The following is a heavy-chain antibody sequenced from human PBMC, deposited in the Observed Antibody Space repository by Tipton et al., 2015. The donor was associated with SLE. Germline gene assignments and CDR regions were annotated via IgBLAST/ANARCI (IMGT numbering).Heavy chain of an antibody. V-gene: IGHV4-34*01. CDR3: ATVTSSSWFRAFDY. Sequence: TLSLTCAVYGGSFSGHYWSWIRQPPGKGLEWIGEINHSGSTNYNPSLKSRVTILVDTSKNQFSLKLTSVTAADTAVYYCATVTSSSWFRAFDYWGQGTLVTVSS. D-gene: IGHD6-13*01. J-gene: IGHJ4*02. CDR2: INHSGST. CDR1: GGSFSGHY.